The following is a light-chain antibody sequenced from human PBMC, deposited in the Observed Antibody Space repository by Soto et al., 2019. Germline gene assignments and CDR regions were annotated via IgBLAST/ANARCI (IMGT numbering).Light chain of an antibody. J-gene: IGLJ3*02. CDR1: ISNIGKNY. CDR2: DNN. V-gene: IGLV1-51*01. CDR3: GTWDSSLSAPNWV. Sequence: QSVLTQPPSVSAAPRQKVTISCSGSISNIGKNYVSWYQQLPGTAPKVLIYDNNKRPSGIPDRFSGSKSGTSATLGITGLQTGDEADYYCGTWDSSLSAPNWVFGGGTKLTVL.